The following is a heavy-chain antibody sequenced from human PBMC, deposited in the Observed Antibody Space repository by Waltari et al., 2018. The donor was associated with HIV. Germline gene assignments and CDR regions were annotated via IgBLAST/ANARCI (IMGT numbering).Heavy chain of an antibody. CDR2: ISGSDGGT. D-gene: IGHD4-17*01. V-gene: IGHV3-23*01. CDR3: AKRHYGGNSAHELSAFDI. CDR1: GFTFNSYA. Sequence: EVQLLGSGGGLGQPGGSLSVSCAAPGFTFNSYAMQWVRQAPGKGLEWVSGISGSDGGTYYADSVKGRFTISRDNVKNTLYLQINSLRADDTAIYYCAKRHYGGNSAHELSAFDIWGQGTMVIVSS. J-gene: IGHJ3*02.